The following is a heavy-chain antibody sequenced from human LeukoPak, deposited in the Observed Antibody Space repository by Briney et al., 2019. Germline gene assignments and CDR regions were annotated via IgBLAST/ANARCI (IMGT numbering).Heavy chain of an antibody. V-gene: IGHV1-8*02. Sequence: ASVKVSCKASGYTFTSYYMHWVRQATGQGLEWMGWMNPNSGNTGYAQKFQGRVTVTRNTSISTAYMELSSLRSEDTAVYYCARGTSGSYPNWGQGTLVTVSS. CDR2: MNPNSGNT. J-gene: IGHJ4*02. CDR1: GYTFTSYY. CDR3: ARGTSGSYPN. D-gene: IGHD1-26*01.